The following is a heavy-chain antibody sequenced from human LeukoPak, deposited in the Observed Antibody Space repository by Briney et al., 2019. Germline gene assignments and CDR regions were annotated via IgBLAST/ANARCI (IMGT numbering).Heavy chain of an antibody. V-gene: IGHV3-30*04. CDR2: ISYDGNNK. D-gene: IGHD4-23*01. Sequence: GGSLRLSCAASGFTFSSYAMHWVRQAPGKGLEWVAIISYDGNNKYYADSVKGRFTISRDNSKNTLYLQMNSLRGEDTAVYYCARDLSLGYGGNLRYYYGMDVWGQGTTVTVSS. J-gene: IGHJ6*02. CDR3: ARDLSLGYGGNLRYYYGMDV. CDR1: GFTFSSYA.